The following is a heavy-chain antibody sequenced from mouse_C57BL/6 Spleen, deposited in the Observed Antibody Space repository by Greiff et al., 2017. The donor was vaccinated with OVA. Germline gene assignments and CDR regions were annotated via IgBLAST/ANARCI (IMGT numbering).Heavy chain of an antibody. CDR1: GYTFTSYW. D-gene: IGHD2-3*01. CDR3: ARDGYPSHYYAMDY. V-gene: IGHV1-64*01. J-gene: IGHJ4*01. CDR2: IHPNSGST. Sequence: VQLQQPGAELVKPGASVKLSCKASGYTFTSYWMHWVKQRPGQGLEWIGMIHPNSGSTNYNEKFKSKATLTVDKSSSTAYMQLSSLTSEDSAVYYCARDGYPSHYYAMDYWGQGTSVTVSS.